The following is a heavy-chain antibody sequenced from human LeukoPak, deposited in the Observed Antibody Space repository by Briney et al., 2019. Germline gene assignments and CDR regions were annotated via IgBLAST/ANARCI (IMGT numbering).Heavy chain of an antibody. D-gene: IGHD3-9*01. Sequence: QPGRSLRLSCAASGFTFVDYAMHWVRQAPGKGLEWVSRINTDGSSTNYADSVKGRFTISRDNAKNTLYLQMNSLRVDDTAVYFCAKSMTGLDDYWGQGTLVTVSS. CDR2: INTDGSST. CDR3: AKSMTGLDDY. J-gene: IGHJ4*02. CDR1: GFTFVDYA. V-gene: IGHV3-74*01.